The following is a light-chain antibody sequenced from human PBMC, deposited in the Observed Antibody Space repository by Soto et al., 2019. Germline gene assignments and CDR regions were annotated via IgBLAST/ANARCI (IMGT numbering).Light chain of an antibody. CDR2: AAS. J-gene: IGKJ1*01. CDR1: QSISSY. CDR3: QHYGGMWA. V-gene: IGKV1-39*01. Sequence: DIQMTQSPSSLSASVGDRVTITCRASQSISSYLYWYQQKPGKAPKLLIYAASSLQSGVPSRFSGSGSGTDFILTINSLQPDDFASYCCQHYGGMWAFGQGTKVDIK.